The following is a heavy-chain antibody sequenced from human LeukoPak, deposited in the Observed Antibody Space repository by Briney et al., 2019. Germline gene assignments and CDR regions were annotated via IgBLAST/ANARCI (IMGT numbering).Heavy chain of an antibody. CDR3: ARGGAAARPLDP. D-gene: IGHD6-6*01. CDR1: GGSFNDYY. CDR2: IYYSGST. Sequence: SETLSLTCDVSGGSFNDYYWSWIRQAPGKGLEWIGYIYYSGSTYYNPSLKSRVTISVDTSKNQFSLKLSSVTAADTAVYYCARGGAAARPLDPWGQGTLVTVSS. V-gene: IGHV4-59*06. J-gene: IGHJ5*02.